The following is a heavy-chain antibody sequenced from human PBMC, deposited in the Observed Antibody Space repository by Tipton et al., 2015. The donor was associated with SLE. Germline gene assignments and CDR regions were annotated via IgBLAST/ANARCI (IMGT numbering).Heavy chain of an antibody. Sequence: TLSLTCAVYGGSFSGYYWGWIRQPPGKGLEWIGSIYYSGSTYYNPSLKSRVTISVDTSKNQFSLQLNSVTPEDTAVYYCATGDGLPVWGQGTLVTVSS. D-gene: IGHD5-24*01. J-gene: IGHJ4*02. V-gene: IGHV4-34*01. CDR2: IYYSGST. CDR3: ATGDGLPV. CDR1: GGSFSGYY.